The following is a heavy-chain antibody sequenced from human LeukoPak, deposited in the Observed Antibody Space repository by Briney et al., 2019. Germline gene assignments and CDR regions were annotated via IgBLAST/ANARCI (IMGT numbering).Heavy chain of an antibody. D-gene: IGHD4-17*01. V-gene: IGHV3-7*04. CDR2: IKQDGSKK. J-gene: IGHJ4*02. CDR1: GFTFSSYS. CDR3: TRVGYVDEGIDY. Sequence: GGSLRLSCAASGFTFSSYSMNWVRQAPGKGLEWVANIKQDGSKKSYVDSVKGRFTISRDNAKNSLYLQMNSLRAEDTAIYYCTRVGYVDEGIDYWGQGTLVTVSS.